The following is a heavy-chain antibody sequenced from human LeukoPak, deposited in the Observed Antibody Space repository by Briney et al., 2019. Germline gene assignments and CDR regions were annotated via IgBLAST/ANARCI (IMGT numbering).Heavy chain of an antibody. CDR2: VHLNGAT. D-gene: IGHD1-26*01. CDR1: GGSIMTTNW. V-gene: IGHV4-4*02. J-gene: IGHJ4*02. CDR3: TRESGAFSPFGF. Sequence: PSETLSLTCAVSGGSIMTTNWWGWVRQPPGKGLEWIGEVHLNGATNYNPSLESRVSMSIDTSKNQMSLKLTSVTAADTAIYYCTRESGAFSPFGFWGQGTLVTVSS.